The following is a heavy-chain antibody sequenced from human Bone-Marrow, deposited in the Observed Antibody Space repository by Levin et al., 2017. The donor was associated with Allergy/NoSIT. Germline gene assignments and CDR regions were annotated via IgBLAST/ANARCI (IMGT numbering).Heavy chain of an antibody. CDR2: VDHSDYP. D-gene: IGHD3-22*01. V-gene: IGHV4-34*01. CDR3: AREENDYDSSGRFRVAAY. CDR1: GGSFSGYE. Sequence: NTSETLSLTCVVYGGSFSGYEWGWIRQSPGRGLEWIGEVDHSDYPKYNPSLKSRLTMSVDTSKNQLSLKLASVTAADTAVYYCAREENDYDSSGRFRVAAYWGQGTWVTVSS. J-gene: IGHJ4*02.